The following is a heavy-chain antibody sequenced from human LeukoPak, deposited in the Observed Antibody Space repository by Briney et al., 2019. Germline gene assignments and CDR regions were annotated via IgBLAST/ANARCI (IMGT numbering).Heavy chain of an antibody. CDR2: IYYSGSA. Sequence: TSETLSLTCTVSGGSISSSSYYWGWIRQPPGKGLEWIGSIYYSGSAYYNPSLESRVTISVDTSKNQFSLKLSSVTAADTAVYYCARHSPGIVGTATSDCWGQGTLVTVSS. CDR3: ARHSPGIVGTATSDC. CDR1: GGSISSSSYY. D-gene: IGHD1-26*01. J-gene: IGHJ4*02. V-gene: IGHV4-39*01.